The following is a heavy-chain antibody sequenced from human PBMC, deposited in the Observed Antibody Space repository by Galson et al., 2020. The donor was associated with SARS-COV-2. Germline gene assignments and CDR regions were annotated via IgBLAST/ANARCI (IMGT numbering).Heavy chain of an antibody. J-gene: IGHJ4*02. D-gene: IGHD3-22*01. CDR1: GFTFSSYS. Sequence: GESLKISCAASGFTFSSYSMNWVRQAPGKGLEWVSSISSSSSYIYYAYSVKGRFTISRDNAKNSLYLQMNSLRAEDTALYYCAKDDYYDSSGYSYWGQGTLVTVSS. CDR2: ISSSSSYI. CDR3: AKDDYYDSSGYSY. V-gene: IGHV3-21*04.